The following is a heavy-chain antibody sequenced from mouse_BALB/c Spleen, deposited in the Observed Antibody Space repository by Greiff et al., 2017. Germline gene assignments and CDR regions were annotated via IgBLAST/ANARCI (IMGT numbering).Heavy chain of an antibody. D-gene: IGHD1-1*01. V-gene: IGHV1-12*01. CDR1: GYTFTSYN. Sequence: QVQLQQPGAELVKPGASVKMSCKASGYTFTSYNMHWVKQTPGQGLEWIGAIYPGNGDTSYDQKFKGKATLTADKSSSTAYMQLSSLTSEDSAVYYCARWATTFYAMDYWGQGTSVTVSS. J-gene: IGHJ4*01. CDR3: ARWATTFYAMDY. CDR2: IYPGNGDT.